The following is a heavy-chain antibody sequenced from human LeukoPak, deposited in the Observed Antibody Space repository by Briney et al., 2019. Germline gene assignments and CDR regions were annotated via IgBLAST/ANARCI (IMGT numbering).Heavy chain of an antibody. V-gene: IGHV1-18*04. D-gene: IGHD3-16*02. Sequence: ASVKVSCKASGYIFTSYSMHWVRQAPGQGLEWMGWISAYNGNTNYAQKLQGRVTMTTDTSTSTAYMELRSLRSDDTAVYYCARDPPYDYVWGSYRSHFDYWGQGTLATVSS. CDR2: ISAYNGNT. J-gene: IGHJ4*02. CDR1: GYIFTSYS. CDR3: ARDPPYDYVWGSYRSHFDY.